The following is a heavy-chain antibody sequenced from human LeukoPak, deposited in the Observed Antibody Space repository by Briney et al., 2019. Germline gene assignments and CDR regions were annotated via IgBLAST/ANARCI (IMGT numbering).Heavy chain of an antibody. Sequence: PGGSLRLSCAASGFTFSSYAMHWVRQAPGKGLEWVAVISHDGSNKYYADSVKGRFTISRDNSKNTLYLQMNSLRAEDTAVYYCARSLGWKGIAVAGISDYWGQGTLVTVSS. CDR1: GFTFSSYA. CDR2: ISHDGSNK. V-gene: IGHV3-30-3*01. J-gene: IGHJ4*02. D-gene: IGHD6-19*01. CDR3: ARSLGWKGIAVAGISDY.